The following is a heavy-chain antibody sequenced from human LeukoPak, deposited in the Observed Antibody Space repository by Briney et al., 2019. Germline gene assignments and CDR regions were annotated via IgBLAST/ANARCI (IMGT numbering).Heavy chain of an antibody. V-gene: IGHV3-64*01. J-gene: IGHJ4*02. D-gene: IGHD3-9*01. CDR1: GFTFSSYA. CDR2: ISSNGGST. CDR3: ARTYDILTAASDY. Sequence: GGSLRLSCAASGFTFSSYAMHWVRQAPGKGLEYVSAISSNGGSTYYANSVKGRFTISRDNSKNTLYLQMGSLRAEDMAVYYCARTYDILTAASDYWGQGTLVTVSS.